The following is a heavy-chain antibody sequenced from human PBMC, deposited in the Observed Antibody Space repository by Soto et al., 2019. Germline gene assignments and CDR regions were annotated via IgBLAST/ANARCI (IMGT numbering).Heavy chain of an antibody. CDR2: IIPILGIA. CDR1: GGTFSSYT. J-gene: IGHJ3*02. CDR3: ARDPRESAAGIPPAFDI. D-gene: IGHD6-13*01. V-gene: IGHV1-69*04. Sequence: SVKVSCKASGGTFSSYTISWVRQAPGQGLEWMGRIIPILGIANYAQKFQGRVTITADKSTSTAYMELSSLRSEDTAVYYCARDPRESAAGIPPAFDIWGQGTMVTVSS.